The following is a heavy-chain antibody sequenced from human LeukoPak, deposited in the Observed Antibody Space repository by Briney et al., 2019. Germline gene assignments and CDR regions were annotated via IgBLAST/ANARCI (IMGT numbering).Heavy chain of an antibody. J-gene: IGHJ6*03. Sequence: PGGSLRLSCAASGFAFSTFAIGWVRQSPGKGLEWLSTINGGGNTTFYADSVKGRFTISRDNSKNTLYLHMDSLRPDDTAIYYCTKELHVAVAVADYYYFYMDVWGRGTAVTVSS. CDR2: INGGGNTT. CDR3: TKELHVAVAVADYYYFYMDV. V-gene: IGHV3-23*01. D-gene: IGHD6-19*01. CDR1: GFAFSTFA.